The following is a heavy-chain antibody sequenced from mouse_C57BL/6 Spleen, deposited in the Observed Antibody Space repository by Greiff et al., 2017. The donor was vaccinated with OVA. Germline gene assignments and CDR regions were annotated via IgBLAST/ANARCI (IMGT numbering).Heavy chain of an antibody. CDR1: GFNIKDDY. J-gene: IGHJ4*01. D-gene: IGHD2-10*02. CDR3: TRPYGNYGGYAMDY. Sequence: VQLQQSGAELVRPGASVKLSCTASGFNIKDDYMHWVKQRPEQGLEWIGWIDPENGDTEYASKFQGKATITADTSSNTAYLQLSSLTSEDTAVYYCTRPYGNYGGYAMDYWGQGTSVTVSS. CDR2: IDPENGDT. V-gene: IGHV14-4*01.